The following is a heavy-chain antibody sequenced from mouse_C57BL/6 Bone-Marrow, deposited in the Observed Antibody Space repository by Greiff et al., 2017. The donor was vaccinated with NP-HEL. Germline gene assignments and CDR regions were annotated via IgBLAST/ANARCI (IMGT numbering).Heavy chain of an antibody. V-gene: IGHV5-9*01. D-gene: IGHD3-1*01. J-gene: IGHJ3*01. CDR1: GFTFSSYT. CDR3: ARQGYLRTWFAY. Sequence: EVHLVESGGGLVKPGGSLKLSCAASGFTFSSYTMSWVRQTPEKRLEWVATISGGGGNTYYPDSVKGRFTISRDNAKNTLYLKMSSLRSEDTALYYCARQGYLRTWFAYWGQGTLVTVSA. CDR2: ISGGGGNT.